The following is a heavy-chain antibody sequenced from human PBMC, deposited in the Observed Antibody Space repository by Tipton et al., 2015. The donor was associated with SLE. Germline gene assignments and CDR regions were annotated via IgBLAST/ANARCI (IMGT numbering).Heavy chain of an antibody. Sequence: SLRLSCAASGFTFISYWMHWVRQAPGKGLEWVANIKEDGSEKYFDDSLKGRFTIPRDNAKNSLYLQMNSLRAEDTAVYYCARGSSWYVNWYFDLWGRGTLVTVSS. CDR2: IKEDGSEK. D-gene: IGHD6-13*01. CDR3: ARGSSWYVNWYFDL. V-gene: IGHV3-7*01. J-gene: IGHJ2*01. CDR1: GFTFISYW.